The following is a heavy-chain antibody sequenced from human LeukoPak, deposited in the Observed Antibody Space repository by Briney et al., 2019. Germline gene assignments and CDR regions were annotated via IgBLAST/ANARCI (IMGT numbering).Heavy chain of an antibody. Sequence: PSETLSLTCSVPGGSISSSSYYWSWIRQPPGKGLEWIGSIYYSGSTYSNPSLKSRVTISVDTSKNQFSLKLSSVTAADTAIYYCAKDYGDYPLTFDYWGQGTLVTVSS. D-gene: IGHD4-17*01. CDR1: GGSISSSSYY. CDR2: IYYSGST. V-gene: IGHV4-39*07. J-gene: IGHJ4*02. CDR3: AKDYGDYPLTFDY.